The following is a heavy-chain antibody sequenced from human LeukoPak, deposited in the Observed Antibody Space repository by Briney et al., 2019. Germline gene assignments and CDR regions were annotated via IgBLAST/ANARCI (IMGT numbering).Heavy chain of an antibody. CDR2: IYHGGST. D-gene: IGHD6-13*01. Sequence: PSETLSLTCSASGYSISSGYYWGWIRQPPGKGLEWIGNIYHGGSTYYNSSLKSRVTMSVDTSKNQFSLQLSSATAADTAVYYCARYSSSGKGDYWGQGTLVTVSS. CDR3: ARYSSSGKGDY. V-gene: IGHV4-38-2*01. J-gene: IGHJ4*02. CDR1: GYSISSGYY.